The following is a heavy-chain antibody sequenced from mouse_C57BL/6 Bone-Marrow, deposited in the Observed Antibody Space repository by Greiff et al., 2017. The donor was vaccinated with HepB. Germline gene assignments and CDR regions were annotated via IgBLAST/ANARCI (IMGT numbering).Heavy chain of an antibody. V-gene: IGHV1-74*01. CDR3: AIRGAERYYAMDY. J-gene: IGHJ4*01. Sequence: QVQLQQPGAELVKPGASVKVSCKASGYTFTSYWMHWVKQRPGQGLEWIGRIHPSDSDTNYNQKFKGKATLTVDKSSSPAYMQLSSLTSEDAAVYYCAIRGAERYYAMDYWGQGTSVTVSS. CDR1: GYTFTSYW. CDR2: IHPSDSDT.